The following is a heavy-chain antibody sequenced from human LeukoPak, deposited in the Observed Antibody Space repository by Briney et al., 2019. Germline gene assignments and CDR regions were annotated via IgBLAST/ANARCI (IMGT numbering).Heavy chain of an antibody. V-gene: IGHV3-30*18. J-gene: IGHJ6*02. CDR2: ISYDGSKK. CDR1: GFTFSSYG. D-gene: IGHD3-3*01. Sequence: GGSLRLSCAASGFTFSSYGMQWVRQAPGKGLEWGAVISYDGSKKYYADSVKGRFTISRDNSKNTLYLQMNSLRAEDTAVYYCAKDLQYYDFWSGSANYYYYYGMDVWGQGTTVTVSS. CDR3: AKDLQYYDFWSGSANYYYYYGMDV.